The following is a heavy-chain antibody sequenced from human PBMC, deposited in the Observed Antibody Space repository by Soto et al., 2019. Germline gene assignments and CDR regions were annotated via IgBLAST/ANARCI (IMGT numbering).Heavy chain of an antibody. J-gene: IGHJ4*02. CDR2: MNPNSGNT. V-gene: IGHV1-8*01. Sequence: QVQLVQSGAEVKKPGASVKVSCKASGYTFTSYDINWVRQATVQGLEWMGWMNPNSGNTGYAQKFQGRVTMTRNTSISTAYMELSSLRSEDTAVYYCARRKVVLPVDDYWGPGTLVTVSS. D-gene: IGHD3-22*01. CDR3: ARRKVVLPVDDY. CDR1: GYTFTSYD.